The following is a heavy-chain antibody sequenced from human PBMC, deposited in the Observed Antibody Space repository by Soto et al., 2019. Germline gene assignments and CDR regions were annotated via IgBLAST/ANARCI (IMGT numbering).Heavy chain of an antibody. CDR3: ALYGHNLSHY. CDR2: ISYDGSNK. D-gene: IGHD4-17*01. J-gene: IGHJ4*02. CDR1: GFTFSSYG. V-gene: IGHV3-30*03. Sequence: SGGSLRLSCAASGFTFSSYGMHWVRQAPGKGLEWVAVISYDGSNKYYADSVKGRFTISRDNSKNTLYLQMNSLRVEDTSVYYCALYGHNLSHYWHQATLVTV.